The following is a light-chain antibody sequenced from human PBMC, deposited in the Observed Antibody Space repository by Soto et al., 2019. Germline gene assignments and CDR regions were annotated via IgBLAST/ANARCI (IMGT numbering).Light chain of an antibody. J-gene: IGKJ3*01. CDR3: QQFNSYPL. CDR1: QGISSA. V-gene: IGKV1-13*02. Sequence: AIQLTQSPSSLSASVGDRVTITCRASQGISSALAWYQQKPGKAPKLLIYDASSLESGVPSMFSGSGSGADFTLTSSILQHEDLATYYCQQFNSYPLFGPGTKVDIK. CDR2: DAS.